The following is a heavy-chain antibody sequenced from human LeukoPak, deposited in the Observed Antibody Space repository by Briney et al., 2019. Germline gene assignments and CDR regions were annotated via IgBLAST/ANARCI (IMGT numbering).Heavy chain of an antibody. J-gene: IGHJ4*02. CDR1: GYSFTSYW. D-gene: IGHD3-10*01. V-gene: IGHV5-51*01. CDR3: ARQGYGSGSYYNEFDY. Sequence: GESLKISCKGSGYSFTSYWIGWVRQLPGKGLEWMGIIYPGDSDTRYSPSFQGQVTISADKSISTAYLQWSSLKASDTAMYYCARQGYGSGSYYNEFDYWGQGTLVTVSS. CDR2: IYPGDSDT.